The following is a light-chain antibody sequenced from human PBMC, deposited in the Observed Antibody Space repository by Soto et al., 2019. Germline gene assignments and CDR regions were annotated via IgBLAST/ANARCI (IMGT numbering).Light chain of an antibody. V-gene: IGKV3-15*01. CDR2: GAS. CDR1: QSVSSN. CDR3: QQYSNYVT. Sequence: EIVMTQSPATLSVSPAERATLSCRASQSVSSNLAWYQHKPGQAPRLLIFGASTRATGIPARFSGSGSGTNFILTISSLQSEDFAGYYCQQYSNYVTFGQGTRLEIK. J-gene: IGKJ5*01.